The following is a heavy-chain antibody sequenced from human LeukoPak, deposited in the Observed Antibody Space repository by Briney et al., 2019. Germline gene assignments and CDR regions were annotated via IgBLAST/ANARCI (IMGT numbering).Heavy chain of an antibody. J-gene: IGHJ4*02. CDR1: GFTFSIYD. CDR2: ISGSSSST. CDR3: AIGGYNYDCLVDY. Sequence: GGSLRLSCEASGFTFSIYDMSWVRQAPGQGLEWFSAISGSSSSTYYADSVKGHFTISRDNSKNTLLLQMNSLRVEDTAIYYCAIGGYNYDCLVDYWGQGALVTVSS. V-gene: IGHV3-23*01. D-gene: IGHD5-18*01.